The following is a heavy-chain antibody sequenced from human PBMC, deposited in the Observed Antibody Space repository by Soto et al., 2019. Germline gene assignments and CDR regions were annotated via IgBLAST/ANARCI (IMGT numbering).Heavy chain of an antibody. CDR2: TIPALGKT. V-gene: IGHV1-69*10. CDR3: ARGPFRPSAMDV. CDR1: GDNFKKNV. D-gene: IGHD3-10*01. J-gene: IGHJ6*02. Sequence: GASVKVSCKISGDNFKKNVFTWVRQAPGQGLEWMGGTIPALGKTHYIEKFQGRVTITVDDATRTMYMEVRDLTSEDTAIYYCARGPFRPSAMDVWGQGTTVTVSS.